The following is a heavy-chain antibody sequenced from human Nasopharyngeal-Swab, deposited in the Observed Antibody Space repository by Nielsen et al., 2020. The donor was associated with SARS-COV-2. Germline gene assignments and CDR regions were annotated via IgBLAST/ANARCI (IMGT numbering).Heavy chain of an antibody. CDR3: ARGFRRGSYYDNIGADS. J-gene: IGHJ4*02. CDR1: GFTFSDYV. Sequence: GESLKISCAVSGFTFSDYVMNWVRQAPGKGLEWVSSISSTNNFIFYADSVKGRFTISRDNTKNSLYLQMNTLRVADTAVYYCARGFRRGSYYDNIGADSWGQGTLVTVSS. V-gene: IGHV3-21*01. CDR2: ISSTNNFI. D-gene: IGHD3-22*01.